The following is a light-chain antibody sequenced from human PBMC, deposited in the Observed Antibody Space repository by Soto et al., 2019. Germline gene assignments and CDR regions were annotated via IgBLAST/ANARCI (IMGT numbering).Light chain of an antibody. Sequence: EILLNQTPSTLSCAFFYRGTITFRASQSISNWLAWHRQKPGKAPELLIYDASTLETGVPSRFSGSGSETEFTLTISSLQPDDFATYYCQQYSSYSEFGQGTKVDIK. CDR2: DAS. J-gene: IGKJ1*01. CDR3: QQYSSYSE. V-gene: IGKV1-5*01. CDR1: QSISNW.